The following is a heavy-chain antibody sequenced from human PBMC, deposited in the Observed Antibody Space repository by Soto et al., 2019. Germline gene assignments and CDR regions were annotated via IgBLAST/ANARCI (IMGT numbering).Heavy chain of an antibody. D-gene: IGHD3-3*01. V-gene: IGHV3-30-3*01. Sequence: SGGSLRLSCAASGFTFSSYAMHWVRQAPGKGLEWVAVISYDGSNKYYADSVKGRFTISRDNSKNTLYLQMNSLRAEDTAVYYCARDDRVITIFGVVIPPRGDYYYGMDVWGQGTTVTVSS. CDR2: ISYDGSNK. CDR1: GFTFSSYA. CDR3: ARDDRVITIFGVVIPPRGDYYYGMDV. J-gene: IGHJ6*02.